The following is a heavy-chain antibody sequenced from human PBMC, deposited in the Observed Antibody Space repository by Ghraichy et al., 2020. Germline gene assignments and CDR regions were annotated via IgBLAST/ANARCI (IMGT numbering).Heavy chain of an antibody. CDR3: ARDRSGSYYVGGYYYGMDV. V-gene: IGHV4-59*01. CDR1: GGSISSYY. CDR2: IYYSGST. Sequence: SETLSLTCTVSGGSISSYYWSWIRQPPGKGLEWIGYIYYSGSTNYNPSLKSRVTISVDTSKNQFSLKLSSVTAADTAVYYCARDRSGSYYVGGYYYGMDVWGQGTTVTVSS. J-gene: IGHJ6*02. D-gene: IGHD1-26*01.